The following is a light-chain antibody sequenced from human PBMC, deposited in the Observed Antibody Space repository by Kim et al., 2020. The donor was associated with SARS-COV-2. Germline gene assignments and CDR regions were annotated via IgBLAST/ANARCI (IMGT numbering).Light chain of an antibody. Sequence: QSVLTQPPSASGTPGQRVTISGSGSSSNIGSKTVNWYQQVPGAAPKLLIYTINQRPSGVPDRFSGSKSGTSASLAISGLQSEDEADYYCVAWDDSLNGLVFGGGTQLTVL. J-gene: IGLJ3*02. CDR2: TIN. CDR3: VAWDDSLNGLV. V-gene: IGLV1-44*01. CDR1: SSNIGSKT.